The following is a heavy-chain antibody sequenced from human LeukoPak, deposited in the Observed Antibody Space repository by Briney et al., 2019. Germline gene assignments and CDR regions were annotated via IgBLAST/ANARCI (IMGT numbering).Heavy chain of an antibody. D-gene: IGHD6-6*01. Sequence: ASVKVSCKASGYTFTSYAISWVRQAPGQGLEWMGGIIPIFGTANYAQKFQGRVTITADESTSTAYMELSSLRSEDTAVYYCARGLRSVQLAYFDYWGQGTLVTVSS. CDR3: ARGLRSVQLAYFDY. J-gene: IGHJ4*02. V-gene: IGHV1-69*13. CDR1: GYTFTSYA. CDR2: IIPIFGTA.